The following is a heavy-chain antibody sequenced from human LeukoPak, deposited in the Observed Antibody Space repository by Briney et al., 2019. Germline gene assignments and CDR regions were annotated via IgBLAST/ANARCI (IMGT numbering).Heavy chain of an antibody. CDR2: IRSKANSYAT. CDR3: TRPWGGSSGYSNDYYYYYYYMDV. J-gene: IGHJ6*03. V-gene: IGHV3-73*01. D-gene: IGHD3-22*01. CDR1: GFTFSSYG. Sequence: GGSLRLSCAASGFTFSSYGMSWVRQASGKGLEWVGRIRSKANSYATAYAASVKGRFTISRDDSKNTAYLQMNSLKTEDTAVYYCTRPWGGSSGYSNDYYYYYYYMDVWGKGTTVTVSS.